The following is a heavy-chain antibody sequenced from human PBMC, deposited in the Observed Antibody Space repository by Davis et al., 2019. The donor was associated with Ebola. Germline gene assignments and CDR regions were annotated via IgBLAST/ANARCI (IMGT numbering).Heavy chain of an antibody. CDR3: ASIVGATLDY. CDR1: GFTFSSYS. CDR2: IYHSGST. D-gene: IGHD1-26*01. V-gene: IGHV4-38-2*01. J-gene: IGHJ4*02. Sequence: ESLKISCAASGFTFSSYSMNWVRQAPGKGLEWIGSIYHSGSTYYNPSLKSRVTISVDTSKNQFSLKLSSVTAADTAVYYCASIVGATLDYWGQGTLVTVSS.